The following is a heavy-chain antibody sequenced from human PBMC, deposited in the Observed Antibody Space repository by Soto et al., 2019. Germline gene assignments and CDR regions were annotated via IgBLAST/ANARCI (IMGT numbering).Heavy chain of an antibody. V-gene: IGHV3-23*01. Sequence: PGGSLRLSCAASGFTFSSYAMSWVRQSPGKGLEWVSTISGSGGSAYYADSMKGRLTISRDNSKNTVYLQMNSLRNEDTAVYYWAKEGSGGGYFFDYWGQGTRFTVSS. J-gene: IGHJ4*02. CDR3: AKEGSGGGYFFDY. D-gene: IGHD6-19*01. CDR1: GFTFSSYA. CDR2: ISGSGGSA.